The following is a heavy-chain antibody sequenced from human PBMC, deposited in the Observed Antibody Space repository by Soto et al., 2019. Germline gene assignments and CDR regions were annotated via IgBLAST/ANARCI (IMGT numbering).Heavy chain of an antibody. CDR1: GGSISSGGYY. CDR3: ARVPALEPFNPNWFDP. Sequence: TLSLTCTVSGGSISSGGYYWSWIRQHPGKGLEWIGYIYYSGSTYYNPSLKSRVTISVDTSKNQFSLKLSSVTAADTAVYYCARVPALEPFNPNWFDPWGQGTLVTVSS. V-gene: IGHV4-31*03. D-gene: IGHD3-3*01. CDR2: IYYSGST. J-gene: IGHJ5*02.